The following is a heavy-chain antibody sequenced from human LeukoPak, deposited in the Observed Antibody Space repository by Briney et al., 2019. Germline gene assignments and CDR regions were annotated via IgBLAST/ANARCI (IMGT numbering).Heavy chain of an antibody. D-gene: IGHD1/OR15-1a*01. V-gene: IGHV3-23*01. CDR3: ARAGNIRFDY. CDR2: FSGSGGST. Sequence: PGGSLRLSCEASGFTFSSYAMSWVRQAPGKGLEWASGFSGSGGSTYYADSVKGRFTISRDNSKNTLYLQMNSLRAEDTAVYYCARAGNIRFDYWGQGTLVTVSS. CDR1: GFTFSSYA. J-gene: IGHJ4*02.